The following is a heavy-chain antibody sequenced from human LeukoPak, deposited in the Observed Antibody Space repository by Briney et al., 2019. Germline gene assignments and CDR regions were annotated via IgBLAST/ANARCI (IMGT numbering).Heavy chain of an antibody. D-gene: IGHD3-10*01. V-gene: IGHV4-34*01. CDR3: ARGGVMVRGVPFSIRWNWFDP. CDR1: GGSFSGYY. CDR2: INHSGST. J-gene: IGHJ5*02. Sequence: RASETLSLTCAVYGGSFSGYYWSWIRQPPGKGLERIGEINHSGSTNYNPSLKSRVTISVDTSKNQFSLKLSSVTAADTAVYYCARGGVMVRGVPFSIRWNWFDPWGQGTLVTVSS.